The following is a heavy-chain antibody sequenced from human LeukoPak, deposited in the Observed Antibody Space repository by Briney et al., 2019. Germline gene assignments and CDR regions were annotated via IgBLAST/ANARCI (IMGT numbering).Heavy chain of an antibody. Sequence: GRSLRLSCAASGFTFSSYAMHWVRQAPGKGLEWVAVISYDGSNKYYADSVKGRFTISRDNSKNTLYLQMNSLRAEDTAVYYCARDYGGSSPFDFWGQGTLVTVSS. V-gene: IGHV3-30*04. D-gene: IGHD4-23*01. CDR1: GFTFSSYA. CDR2: ISYDGSNK. CDR3: ARDYGGSSPFDF. J-gene: IGHJ4*02.